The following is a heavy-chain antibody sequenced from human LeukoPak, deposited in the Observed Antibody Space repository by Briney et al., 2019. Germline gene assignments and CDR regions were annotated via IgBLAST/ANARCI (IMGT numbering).Heavy chain of an antibody. CDR1: GFTFSTYG. V-gene: IGHV3-23*01. CDR3: AKTSREPPGWFDP. CDR2: ISGSGDNT. J-gene: IGHJ5*02. Sequence: GGSLRLSCAASGFTFSTYGMSWVRQAPGKGLEWVSSISGSGDNTYYADSVKGRFTISRDNSKNTLYLQMNSLRAEDTAVYYCAKTSREPPGWFDPWGQGTLVTVSS. D-gene: IGHD1-26*01.